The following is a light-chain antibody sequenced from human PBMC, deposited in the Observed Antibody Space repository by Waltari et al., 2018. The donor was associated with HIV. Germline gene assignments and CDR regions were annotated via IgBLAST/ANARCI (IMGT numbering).Light chain of an antibody. V-gene: IGKV2-28*01. Sequence: DIVMTQSPLSLPVTPGEAASISCRSSQSLFHNNGNNYLDWYVQKPGQSPQLVIYLGSSRASGVPDRFSGSGSVTDFTLKISRVEAEDVGIYYCMQALQTPRTFGQGTKLEIK. CDR3: MQALQTPRT. CDR2: LGS. CDR1: QSLFHNNGNNY. J-gene: IGKJ2*01.